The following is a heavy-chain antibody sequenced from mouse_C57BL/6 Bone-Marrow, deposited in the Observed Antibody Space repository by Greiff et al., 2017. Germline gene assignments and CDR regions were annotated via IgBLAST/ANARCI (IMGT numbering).Heavy chain of an antibody. V-gene: IGHV1-82*01. CDR1: GYAFSSSW. CDR3: ARKKDRLYAMDY. Sequence: QVHVKQPGPELVKPGASVRISCKASGYAFSSSWMHWVKQRPGKGLEWIGRIYPGDGDTNYNGKFKGKATLTADKSSSTAYMQLSSLTSEDSAVYFCARKKDRLYAMDYWGQGTSVTVSS. CDR2: IYPGDGDT. J-gene: IGHJ4*01.